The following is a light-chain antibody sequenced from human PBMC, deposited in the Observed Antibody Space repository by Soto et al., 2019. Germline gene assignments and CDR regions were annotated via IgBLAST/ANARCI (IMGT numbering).Light chain of an antibody. CDR1: SSDVGGSIY. CDR3: NSYTRSGTVV. CDR2: DV. Sequence: QSALTQPASVSGWPGQSITISCTGTSSDVGGSIYVSWYQLSPGKAPKLLIYDVDRPTGVSNPFSGSKSGNTASLTISGLEADDEADYYCNSYTRSGTVVFGGGTKVTVL. J-gene: IGLJ3*02. V-gene: IGLV2-14*01.